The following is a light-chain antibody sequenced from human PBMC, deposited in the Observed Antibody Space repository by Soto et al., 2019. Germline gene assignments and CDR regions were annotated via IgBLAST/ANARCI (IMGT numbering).Light chain of an antibody. CDR1: QTVNAW. V-gene: IGKV1-5*01. CDR2: DAS. J-gene: IGKJ1*01. CDR3: QQYNTHSRT. Sequence: DIQMTQSPSTLSASLGDRVTITCRASQTVNAWLAWYQHKPGKAPKPLIYDASILESGVPARFSGSGSGTEFILTISSLQPDDVGTYYCQQYNTHSRTFGQGTKVEIK.